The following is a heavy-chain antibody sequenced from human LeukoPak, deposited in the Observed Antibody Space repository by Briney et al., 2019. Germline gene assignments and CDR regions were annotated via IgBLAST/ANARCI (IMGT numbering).Heavy chain of an antibody. CDR1: GGSFSDYS. V-gene: IGHV4-34*01. D-gene: IGHD5-18*01. CDR3: ARVGYSYSINDWSRTGLGAYATKYYYYMDV. CDR2: INHNGGT. J-gene: IGHJ6*03. Sequence: SETLSLTCAVYGGSFSDYSWTWIRQAPAEGLEWVGEINHNGGTNHNPSLVSRVIMSVDTSKNQFFLKVSSVTAADTAVYYCARVGYSYSINDWSRTGLGAYATKYYYYMDVWGKGTTVTVSS.